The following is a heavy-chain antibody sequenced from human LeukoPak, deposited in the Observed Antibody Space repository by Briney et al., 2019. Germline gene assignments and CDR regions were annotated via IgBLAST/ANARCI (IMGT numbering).Heavy chain of an antibody. D-gene: IGHD3-22*01. CDR3: ARDYHSSGYYYTLDY. J-gene: IGHJ4*02. CDR1: GFTFSSYS. Sequence: GGSLRLSCAASGFTFSSYSMNWIRQAPGKGLEWVSYISSSSSTIYYADSVKGRFTISRDNSKNTLYLQMNSLRAEDTAVYYCARDYHSSGYYYTLDYWGQGTLVTVSS. CDR2: ISSSSSTI. V-gene: IGHV3-48*01.